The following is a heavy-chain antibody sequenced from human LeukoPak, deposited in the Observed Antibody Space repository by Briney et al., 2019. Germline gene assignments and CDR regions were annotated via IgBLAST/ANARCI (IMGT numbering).Heavy chain of an antibody. D-gene: IGHD3-10*01. J-gene: IGHJ5*02. V-gene: IGHV1-69*06. Sequence: GASVKVSCKASGGTFSSYAISWVRQAPGQGLEWMGGIIPIFGTANYAQKFQGRVTITADKSTSTAYMELSSLRSEDTAVYYCARDRGAVRGVIGGWFDPWGQGTLVTVSS. CDR2: IIPIFGTA. CDR1: GGTFSSYA. CDR3: ARDRGAVRGVIGGWFDP.